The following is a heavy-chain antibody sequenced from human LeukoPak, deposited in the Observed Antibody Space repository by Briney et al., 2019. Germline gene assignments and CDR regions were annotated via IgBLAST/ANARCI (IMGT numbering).Heavy chain of an antibody. J-gene: IGHJ6*02. D-gene: IGHD3-3*01. Sequence: GGSLRLSCAASGFTFRNYGMHWVRQAPGKGLEWVGVIWYDGSEKYYADSVKGRFTISRDNSKNTLYLQMNSLRAEDTAVYYCAKDYDFWSGIGMDVWGQGTTVTVSS. CDR3: AKDYDFWSGIGMDV. CDR1: GFTFRNYG. CDR2: IWYDGSEK. V-gene: IGHV3-33*06.